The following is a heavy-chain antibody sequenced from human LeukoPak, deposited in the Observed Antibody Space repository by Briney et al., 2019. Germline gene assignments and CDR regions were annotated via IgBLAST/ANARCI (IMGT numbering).Heavy chain of an antibody. CDR2: ISSSSSYI. CDR1: GLTFSSYS. CDR3: ARPTRGCSSTSCYMSFAFDI. V-gene: IGHV3-21*01. D-gene: IGHD2-2*02. Sequence: PGGSLRLSCAASGLTFSSYSMNWVRQAPGKGLEWVSSISSSSSYIYYADSVKGRFTISRDNAKNSLYLQMNSLRAEDTAVYYCARPTRGCSSTSCYMSFAFDIWGQGTMVTVSS. J-gene: IGHJ3*02.